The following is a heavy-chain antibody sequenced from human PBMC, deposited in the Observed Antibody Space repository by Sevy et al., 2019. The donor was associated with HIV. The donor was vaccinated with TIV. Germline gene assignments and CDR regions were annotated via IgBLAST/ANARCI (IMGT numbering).Heavy chain of an antibody. CDR3: AIDKYYYVSGSFDY. V-gene: IGHV1-69*13. CDR1: GGIFRSNA. J-gene: IGHJ4*01. D-gene: IGHD3-10*01. Sequence: ASVKVSCKASGGIFRSNAISWVRQASGQGLEWMGGIIAVFGTTNYAQKFQGRVTVTADESRSTAYMELSSLRSEDTAVYYCAIDKYYYVSGSFDYWGQGTQVTVSS. CDR2: IIAVFGTT.